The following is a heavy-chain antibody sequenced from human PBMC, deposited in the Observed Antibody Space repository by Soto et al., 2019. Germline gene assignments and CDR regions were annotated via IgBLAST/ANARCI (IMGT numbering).Heavy chain of an antibody. CDR1: GFTFSSYW. Sequence: VGSLRLSCAASGFTFSSYWMHWVRQAPGKGLVWVSRINSDGSSTSYADSVKGRFTISRDNAKNTLYLQMNSLRAEDTAVYYCARPNYGSGSPNGGGFDYWGQGTLVTVSS. CDR3: ARPNYGSGSPNGGGFDY. CDR2: INSDGSST. V-gene: IGHV3-74*01. D-gene: IGHD3-10*01. J-gene: IGHJ4*02.